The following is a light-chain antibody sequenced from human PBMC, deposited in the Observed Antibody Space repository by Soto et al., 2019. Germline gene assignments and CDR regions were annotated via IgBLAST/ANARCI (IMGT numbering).Light chain of an antibody. J-gene: IGKJ1*01. CDR1: QSVSNNY. CDR2: GAS. CDR3: QQYGSSGT. V-gene: IGKV3-20*01. Sequence: EIVLTQSPGTLPLSPGERATLPCRASQSVSNNYLAWYQQKPGQAPRLLIYGASNRATGIPDRFSGSGSGTDFTLTISRLEPEDFAVYYCQQYGSSGTFGQGTKVDI.